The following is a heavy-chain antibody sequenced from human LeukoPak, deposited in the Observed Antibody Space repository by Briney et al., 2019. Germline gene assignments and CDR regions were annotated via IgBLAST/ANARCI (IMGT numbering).Heavy chain of an antibody. J-gene: IGHJ4*02. CDR1: GGSFSGYY. CDR2: INHSGST. V-gene: IGHV4-34*01. D-gene: IGHD1-26*01. CDR3: ARDGGSYSPFDY. Sequence: SETLSLTCAVYGGSFSGYYWSWIRQPPGKGLEWIGEINHSGSTNYNPSLKSRVTISVDTSRNQFSLKLSSVTAADTAVYYCARDGGSYSPFDYWGQGTLDTVSS.